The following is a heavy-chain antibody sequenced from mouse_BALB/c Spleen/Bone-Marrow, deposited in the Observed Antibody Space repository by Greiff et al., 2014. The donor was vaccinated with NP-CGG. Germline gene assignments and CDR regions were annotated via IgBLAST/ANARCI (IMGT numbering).Heavy chain of an antibody. CDR2: IRNKANGYTT. CDR3: ARDDLDALDY. CDR1: GFTFTDYY. Sequence: EVKLVESGGGLVQPGGSLRLSCATSGFTFTDYYMSWVRQPPGKALEWLGFIRNKANGYTTEYSASVKGRFTISRDNSQSILYLQMNTLRAEDSATYYCARDDLDALDYWGQGTSVTVSS. V-gene: IGHV7-3*02. J-gene: IGHJ4*01.